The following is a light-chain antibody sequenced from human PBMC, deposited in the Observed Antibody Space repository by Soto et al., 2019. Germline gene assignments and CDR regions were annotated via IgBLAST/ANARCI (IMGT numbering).Light chain of an antibody. CDR2: AAS. Sequence: DIQMTQSPSTLSGSVGDRVTITCRASQGISNWLAWYQLEPGKAPKLLIYAASILQSGVPSRFSGSGSGTDFTLTISSLQSEDFAVYYCQQYSNWPPITCGQGTRREIK. CDR1: QGISNW. CDR3: QQYSNWPPIT. J-gene: IGKJ5*01. V-gene: IGKV1D-16*01.